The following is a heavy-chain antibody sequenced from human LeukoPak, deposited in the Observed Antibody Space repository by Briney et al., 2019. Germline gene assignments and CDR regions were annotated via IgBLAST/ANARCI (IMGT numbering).Heavy chain of an antibody. CDR1: GYTFTSYG. CDR2: ISAYNGNT. CDR3: ARLPPANWNYGLNWYFDL. J-gene: IGHJ2*01. D-gene: IGHD1-7*01. V-gene: IGHV1-18*01. Sequence: GASVKVSCKASGYTFTSYGISWVRQAPGQGLEWMGWISAYNGNTNYAQKFQGRVTMTRDTSISTAYMELSRLRSDDTAVYYCARLPPANWNYGLNWYFDLWGRGTLVTVSS.